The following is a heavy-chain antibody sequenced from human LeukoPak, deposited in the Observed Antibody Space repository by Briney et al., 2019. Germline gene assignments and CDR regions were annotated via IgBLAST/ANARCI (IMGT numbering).Heavy chain of an antibody. J-gene: IGHJ1*01. CDR1: GGSFSGYY. CDR3: ARGPGYYDSSGYSFEKYFQH. Sequence: PSETLSLTCAVYGGSFSGYYWSWIRQPPGKGLEWIGEINHSGSTNYNPSLKSRVTISVDTSKNQFSLKLSSVTAVDTAVYYCARGPGYYDSSGYSFEKYFQHWGQGTLVTVSS. CDR2: INHSGST. V-gene: IGHV4-34*01. D-gene: IGHD3-22*01.